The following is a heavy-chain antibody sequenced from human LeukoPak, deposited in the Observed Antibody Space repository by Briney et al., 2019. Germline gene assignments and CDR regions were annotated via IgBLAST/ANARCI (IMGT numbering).Heavy chain of an antibody. CDR3: ARGGQPLLGNWFDP. CDR2: IYTSGST. J-gene: IGHJ5*02. CDR1: GGSISSYY. Sequence: SSETLSLTCTVSGGSISSYYWSWIRQPAGKGLEWIGRIYTSGSTNYNPSLKSRVTMSVDTSKNQFSLKLSSVTAADTAVYYCARGGQPLLGNWFDPWGQGTLVPVSS. V-gene: IGHV4-4*07. D-gene: IGHD2-21*02.